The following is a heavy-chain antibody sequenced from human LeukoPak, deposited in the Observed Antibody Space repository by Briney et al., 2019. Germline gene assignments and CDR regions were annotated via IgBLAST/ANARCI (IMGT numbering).Heavy chain of an antibody. Sequence: GGSLRLSCAASGFTLSSYGMHWVRQAPGKGLEWVALIWYDGSNEYYADSVKGRFTISRDNSKNALYLQMNSLRAEDTAVYYCAREGDFDWLFHYWGQGTLVTVSS. D-gene: IGHD3-9*01. V-gene: IGHV3-33*01. CDR1: GFTLSSYG. CDR3: AREGDFDWLFHY. CDR2: IWYDGSNE. J-gene: IGHJ4*02.